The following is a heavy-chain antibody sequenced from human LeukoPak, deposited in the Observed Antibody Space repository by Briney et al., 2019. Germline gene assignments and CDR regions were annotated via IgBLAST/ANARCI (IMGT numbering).Heavy chain of an antibody. CDR1: GNYW. J-gene: IGHJ4*02. V-gene: IGHV3-74*01. D-gene: IGHD2-2*01. Sequence: GGSLRLSCAASGNYWMHWVRQAPGKGLVWVSHINGDGSWTTYADSVKGRFTISKDNAKNTVCLQMNNLRAEDTAVYYCVSFYETYWGRGTLVTVSS. CDR3: VSFYETY. CDR2: INGDGSWT.